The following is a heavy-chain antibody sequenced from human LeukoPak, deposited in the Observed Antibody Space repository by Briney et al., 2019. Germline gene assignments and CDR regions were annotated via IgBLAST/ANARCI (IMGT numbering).Heavy chain of an antibody. D-gene: IGHD3-22*01. CDR2: ISSGSSSI. CDR3: ASTYYYDSSGYYYPYDY. J-gene: IGHJ4*02. V-gene: IGHV3-48*01. CDR1: GFDLSTYE. Sequence: PGGSLRLSCAASGFDLSTYEMNWVRQAPGKGLEWLSYISSGSSSIYYADSVKGRFTISRDNSKNTLYLQMNSLRAEDTAVYYCASTYYYDSSGYYYPYDYWGQGTLVTVSS.